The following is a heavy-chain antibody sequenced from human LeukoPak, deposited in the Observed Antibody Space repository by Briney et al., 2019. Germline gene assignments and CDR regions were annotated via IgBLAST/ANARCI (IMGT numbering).Heavy chain of an antibody. D-gene: IGHD3-22*01. CDR1: GFTFNNYG. J-gene: IGHJ4*02. CDR2: IWYDGSNK. CDR3: ARDQDYYDSSGHSLDY. V-gene: IGHV3-33*01. Sequence: GRSLRLSCAASGFTFNNYGMHWVRQAPGKGLEWVAVIWYDGSNKYHADSVKGRFTISRDNSKNTLYLQMSSLRAEDTAIYYCARDQDYYDSSGHSLDYWGQGTLVTVSS.